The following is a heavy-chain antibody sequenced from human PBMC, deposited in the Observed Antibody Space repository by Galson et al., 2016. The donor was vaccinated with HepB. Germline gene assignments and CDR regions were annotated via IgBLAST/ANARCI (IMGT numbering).Heavy chain of an antibody. CDR3: ARDSRATFGEPNWFDP. V-gene: IGHV3-48*01. J-gene: IGHJ5*02. CDR1: GFSFSTWS. Sequence: SLRLSCAASGFSFSTWSMNWVRQAPGKGLEWISYISDNGKNKYYAGSVEGRFTISRDNARNSLNLQLHNLRAEDTALYYCARDSRATFGEPNWFDPWGQGTLVTVSS. D-gene: IGHD3-3*01. CDR2: ISDNGKNK.